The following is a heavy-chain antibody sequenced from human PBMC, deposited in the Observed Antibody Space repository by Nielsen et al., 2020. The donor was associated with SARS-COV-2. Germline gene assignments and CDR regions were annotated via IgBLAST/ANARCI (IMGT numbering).Heavy chain of an antibody. V-gene: IGHV3-30*18. CDR3: AKDLDFRPGGDAFDI. J-gene: IGHJ3*02. CDR1: GFTFSSYG. D-gene: IGHD3/OR15-3a*01. CDR2: ISYDGSNK. Sequence: GESLKISCAASGFTFSSYGMHWVRQAPGKGLEWVAVISYDGSNKYYADSVKGRFTISRDNAKNSLYLQMNSLRAEDTAVYYCAKDLDFRPGGDAFDIWGQGTMVTVSS.